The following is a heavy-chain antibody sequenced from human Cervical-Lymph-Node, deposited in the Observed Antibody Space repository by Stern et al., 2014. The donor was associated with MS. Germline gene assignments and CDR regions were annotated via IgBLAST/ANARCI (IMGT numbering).Heavy chain of an antibody. CDR3: ARGMATYFDY. D-gene: IGHD5-24*01. J-gene: IGHJ4*02. Sequence: QVQLVESGPGLVKPSETLSLTCTVSGGSISSYYWSWIRQPPGKGLEWIGYIYYSGSTNYNPSLKSRVTISVDTSKNQFSLKLSSVTAADTAVYYCARGMATYFDYWGQGSLVTVSS. V-gene: IGHV4-59*01. CDR1: GGSISSYY. CDR2: IYYSGST.